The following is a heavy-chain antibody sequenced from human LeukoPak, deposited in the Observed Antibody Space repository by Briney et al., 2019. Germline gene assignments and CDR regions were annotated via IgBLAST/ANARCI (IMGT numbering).Heavy chain of an antibody. D-gene: IGHD2-15*01. J-gene: IGHJ4*02. V-gene: IGHV4-59*08. CDR1: GGSISSYY. CDR3: ARHDRIVTFDY. CDR2: IYYSGST. Sequence: SETLSLTCTVSGGSISSYYWSWLRQPPGKGLEWIGYIYYSGSTNYNPSLKSRVTISVDTSKNQFSLKLSSVTAADTAVYYCARHDRIVTFDYWGQGTLVTVSS.